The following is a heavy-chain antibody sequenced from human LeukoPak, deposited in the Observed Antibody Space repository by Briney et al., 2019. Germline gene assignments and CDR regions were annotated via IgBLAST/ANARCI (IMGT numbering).Heavy chain of an antibody. CDR1: GFTFSSYA. D-gene: IGHD1-26*01. CDR3: AKPIGGSYRLQDQDY. J-gene: IGHJ4*02. CDR2: ISGSGGST. Sequence: GGSLRLSCAASGFTFSSYAMSWVRQAPGKGLEWVSAISGSGGSTYYADSVKGRFTISRDNSKNTLYLQMNSLRAEDTAVYYCAKPIGGSYRLQDQDYWGQGTLVTVSS. V-gene: IGHV3-23*01.